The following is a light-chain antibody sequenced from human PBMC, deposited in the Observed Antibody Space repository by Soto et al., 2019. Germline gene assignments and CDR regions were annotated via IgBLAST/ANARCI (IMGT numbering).Light chain of an antibody. Sequence: QSALTQPASVSGSPGQSITISCTGTSSDVGSYNFVSWYQQHPGKAPKYMIYEVSKRPSGVSNRFSGSKSGNTASLTISGLQTEDEADYYCCSYVRTGPCVFGGGTKLTVL. CDR2: EVS. V-gene: IGLV2-23*02. J-gene: IGLJ3*02. CDR3: CSYVRTGPCV. CDR1: SSDVGSYNF.